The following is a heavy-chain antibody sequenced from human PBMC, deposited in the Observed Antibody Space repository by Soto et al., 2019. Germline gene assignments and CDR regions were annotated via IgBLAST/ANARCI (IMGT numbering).Heavy chain of an antibody. CDR1: GFTCSSYW. V-gene: IGHV3-7*01. CDR3: ARSPFRSRYFDL. Sequence: GLQRHPSTASGFTCSSYWMSCVRQAPGKGLEWVANIKQDGSEKYYVDSVKGRFTISRDNAKNSLYLQMNSLRAEDTAVYYCARSPFRSRYFDLWGRGTLVTVSS. CDR2: IKQDGSEK. J-gene: IGHJ2*01. D-gene: IGHD3-10*01.